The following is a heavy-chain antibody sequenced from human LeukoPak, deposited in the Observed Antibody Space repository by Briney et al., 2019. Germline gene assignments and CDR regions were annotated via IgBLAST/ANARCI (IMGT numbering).Heavy chain of an antibody. D-gene: IGHD5-18*01. CDR2: IYTGGTT. V-gene: IGHV3-66*02. J-gene: IGHJ4*02. Sequence: GGSLRLSCATSGFTVSSNYMSWVRQAPGKGLEWVALIYTGGTTYYADSVKGRFTISRDNSKNTLYLQMNSLRTEDTAVYYCANERGYNYGYSFDYWGQGTLVTVSS. CDR1: GFTVSSNY. CDR3: ANERGYNYGYSFDY.